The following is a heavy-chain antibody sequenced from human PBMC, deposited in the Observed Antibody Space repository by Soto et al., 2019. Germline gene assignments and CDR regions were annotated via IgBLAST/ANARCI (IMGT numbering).Heavy chain of an antibody. D-gene: IGHD6-6*01. J-gene: IGHJ4*02. CDR1: GFTFSSYA. V-gene: IGHV3-30-3*01. Sequence: GGSLRLSCAASGFTFSSYAMHWVRQAPGKGLEWVAVISYDGSNKYYADSVKGRFTISRDNSKNTLYLQMNSLRAEDTAVYYCAREGFYSSSYLDYWGQGTLVTVSS. CDR3: AREGFYSSSYLDY. CDR2: ISYDGSNK.